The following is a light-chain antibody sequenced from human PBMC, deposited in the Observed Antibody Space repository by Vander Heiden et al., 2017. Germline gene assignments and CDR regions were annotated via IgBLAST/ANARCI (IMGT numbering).Light chain of an antibody. J-gene: IGLJ3*02. CDR3: GTWDSGLSVGV. V-gene: IGLV1-51*01. CDR1: RSNIGKSF. Sequence: QSVLPQPPSVSAAPGQKVTISCSGSRSNIGKSFVSWYQQFRGTAPKLLIYDNDKRPSGTPARFSGSKSGTSATLDITGLQTGDEADYYCGTWDSGLSVGVFGTGTKLTVL. CDR2: DND.